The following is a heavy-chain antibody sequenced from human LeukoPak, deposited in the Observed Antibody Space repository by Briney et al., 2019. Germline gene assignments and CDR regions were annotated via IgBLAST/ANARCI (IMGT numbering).Heavy chain of an antibody. D-gene: IGHD3-9*01. CDR2: ISSSNISI. CDR3: ARDRRYDVLAGDFHRPPDAFDL. J-gene: IGHJ3*01. CDR1: GFTFSDYY. Sequence: PGGALRLSCAASGFTFSDYYMSWIRQTPGKGLEWVSYISSSNISISYLDSVKGRFTISRDNTKNSLYLQMNSLRAEDTAVYYCARDRRYDVLAGDFHRPPDAFDLWGQGTMVTVSS. V-gene: IGHV3-11*01.